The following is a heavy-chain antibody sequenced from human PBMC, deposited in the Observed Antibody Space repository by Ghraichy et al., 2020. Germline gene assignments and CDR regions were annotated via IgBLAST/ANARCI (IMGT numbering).Heavy chain of an antibody. CDR1: GGSISSYY. J-gene: IGHJ4*02. CDR2: IYYSGST. D-gene: IGHD5-18*01. V-gene: IGHV4-59*01. Sequence: SETLSLTCTVSGGSISSYYWSWIRQPPGKGLEWIGYIYYSGSTNYNPSLKSRVTISVDTSKNQFSLKLSSVTAADTAVYYCARDNPDTAMVGHLPLYFDYWGQGTLVTVSS. CDR3: ARDNPDTAMVGHLPLYFDY.